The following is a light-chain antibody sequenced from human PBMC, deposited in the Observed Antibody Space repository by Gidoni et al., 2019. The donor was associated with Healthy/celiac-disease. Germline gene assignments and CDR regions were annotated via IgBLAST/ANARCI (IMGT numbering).Light chain of an antibody. Sequence: QSALTQPPSASGSPAQSVTISCAGSSRDVGGYNYVSWYQQHPANAPKLMSYEVSKRPSGVPDRFSGSKSGNTASLTVSGLQAEDEADYYCSSYAGSNNLVFGGGTELTVL. V-gene: IGLV2-8*01. J-gene: IGLJ2*01. CDR1: SRDVGGYNY. CDR2: EVS. CDR3: SSYAGSNNLV.